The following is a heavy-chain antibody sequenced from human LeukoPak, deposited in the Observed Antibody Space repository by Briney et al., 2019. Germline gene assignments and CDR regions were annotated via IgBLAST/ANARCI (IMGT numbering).Heavy chain of an antibody. CDR2: IIPILGIA. J-gene: IGHJ4*02. CDR1: GYTFTGYY. V-gene: IGHV1-69*04. CDR3: ARDLDPYCSGGSCGFYYFDY. Sequence: SVKVSCKASGYTFTGYYMHWVRQAPGQGREWMGRIIPILGIANYAQKLQGRVTITADKSTSTAYMALSSLRSEDTAVYCCARDLDPYCSGGSCGFYYFDYWGQGTLVTVSS. D-gene: IGHD2-15*01.